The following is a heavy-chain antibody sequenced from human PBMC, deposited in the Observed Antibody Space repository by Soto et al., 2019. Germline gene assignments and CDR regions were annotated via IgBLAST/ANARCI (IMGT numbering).Heavy chain of an antibody. Sequence: ASVKVSCKASGYTFTSYAMHWVRQAPGQRLEWMGWINAGNGNTKYSQKFQGRVTITRDTSASTAYMELSSLRSEDTAVYYCARGSGVVVITNFDYWGQGTMVTVSS. V-gene: IGHV1-3*01. CDR3: ARGSGVVVITNFDY. CDR1: GYTFTSYA. D-gene: IGHD3-22*01. J-gene: IGHJ4*02. CDR2: INAGNGNT.